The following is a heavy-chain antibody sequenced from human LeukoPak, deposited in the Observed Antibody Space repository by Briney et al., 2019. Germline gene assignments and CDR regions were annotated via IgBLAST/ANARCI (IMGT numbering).Heavy chain of an antibody. V-gene: IGHV3-64*01. CDR1: GFTFSSYA. D-gene: IGHD5-24*01. Sequence: GGSLRLSCAASGFTFSSYAMHWVRQAPGKRLEYVSAISSNGGSTYYANSVKGRFTISRDNSKNTLYLQMGSLRAEDMAVYYCARGRRWLQPFDYWGQGTLVTVSS. CDR2: ISSNGGST. J-gene: IGHJ4*02. CDR3: ARGRRWLQPFDY.